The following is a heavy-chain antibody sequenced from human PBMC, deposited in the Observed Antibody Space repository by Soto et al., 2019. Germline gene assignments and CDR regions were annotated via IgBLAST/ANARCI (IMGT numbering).Heavy chain of an antibody. D-gene: IGHD6-13*01. V-gene: IGHV3-30-3*01. CDR1: GFTFSTHA. Sequence: QVQLVESGGGVDQPGSSLRLSCAAYGFTFSTHAMHWVRQAPGKGLECVAIVSFDGSNKYYPDSVKGRFTISRDNSKNTLYLKMSGLIPEDTVFYYCAGDQSGITTAGGRRIDHWGQGTLVTVSS. CDR3: AGDQSGITTAGGRRIDH. J-gene: IGHJ4*02. CDR2: VSFDGSNK.